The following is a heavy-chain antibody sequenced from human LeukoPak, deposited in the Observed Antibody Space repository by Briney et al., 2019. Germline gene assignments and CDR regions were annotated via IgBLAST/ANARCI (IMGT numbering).Heavy chain of an antibody. Sequence: SETLSLTCTVSGGSISSYYWNWIRQPPGKGLEWIGYIYYSGSTNYNPSLKSRVTISVDTSKNQFSLKLSSVTAADTAVYFCARGIVGSRDFYFRYYFDYWGQGTLVTVSS. CDR3: ARGIVGSRDFYFRYYFDY. CDR1: GGSISSYY. D-gene: IGHD3/OR15-3a*01. J-gene: IGHJ4*02. CDR2: IYYSGST. V-gene: IGHV4-59*01.